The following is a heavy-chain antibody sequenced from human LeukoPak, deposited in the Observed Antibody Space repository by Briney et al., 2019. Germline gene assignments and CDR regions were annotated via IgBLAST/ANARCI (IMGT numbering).Heavy chain of an antibody. J-gene: IGHJ6*03. D-gene: IGHD2-8*01. CDR3: ARRSLIDFYYYYMDV. CDR1: GFTFSSYW. CDR2: IKKDGSEK. Sequence: PGGSLRLSCAASGFTFSSYWMSWVRQAPGKGLEWVANIKKDGSEKYYVDSVKGRFTISRDNAKTSLYLQMNSLRAEDTALYFCARRSLIDFYYYYMDVWGKGTTVTVSS. V-gene: IGHV3-7*03.